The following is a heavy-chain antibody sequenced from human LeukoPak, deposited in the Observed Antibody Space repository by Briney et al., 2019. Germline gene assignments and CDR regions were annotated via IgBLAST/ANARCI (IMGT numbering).Heavy chain of an antibody. CDR2: IYYSGST. V-gene: IGHV4-39*07. J-gene: IGHJ4*02. Sequence: SETLSLTCTVSGGSISSSSYYWGWIRQPPGKGLEWIGSIYYSGSTYYNPSLKSRVTISVDRSKNQFSLKLSSVTAADTAVYYCARARWDDYYDSSGHYDYWGQGTLVTVSS. CDR3: ARARWDDYYDSSGHYDY. D-gene: IGHD3-22*01. CDR1: GGSISSSSYY.